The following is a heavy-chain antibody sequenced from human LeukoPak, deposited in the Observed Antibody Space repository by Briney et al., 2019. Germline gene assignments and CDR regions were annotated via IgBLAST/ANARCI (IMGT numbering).Heavy chain of an antibody. V-gene: IGHV3-11*01. D-gene: IGHD2-15*01. CDR1: GFTFSDYY. CDR2: ISSSGSTI. Sequence: GGSLRLSCAASGFTFSDYYMSWIRQAPGKGLEWVSYISSSGSTIYYADSVKGRFTISRDNAKNSLYLQMNSLRAEDTAAYYCARLGSCSGGSCYGGSWFDPWGQGTLVTVSS. J-gene: IGHJ5*02. CDR3: ARLGSCSGGSCYGGSWFDP.